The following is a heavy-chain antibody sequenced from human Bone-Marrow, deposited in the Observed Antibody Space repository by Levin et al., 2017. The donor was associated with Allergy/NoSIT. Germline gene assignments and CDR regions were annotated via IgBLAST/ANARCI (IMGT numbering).Heavy chain of an antibody. V-gene: IGHV3-9*01. Sequence: PGGSLRLSCAASGFTFDDYAMHWVRQAPGKGLEWVSGISWNSGSIGYADSVKGRFTISRDNAKNSLYLQMNSLRAEDTALYYCAKGVVYYYYGMDVWGQGTTVTVSS. J-gene: IGHJ6*02. CDR2: ISWNSGSI. CDR3: AKGVVYYYYGMDV. CDR1: GFTFDDYA.